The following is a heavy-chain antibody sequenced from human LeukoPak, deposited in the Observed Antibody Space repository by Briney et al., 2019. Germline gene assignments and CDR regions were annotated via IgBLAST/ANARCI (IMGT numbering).Heavy chain of an antibody. CDR3: AREAFYCGGDCYSAIPTYYFDY. CDR1: GFTFSSYA. Sequence: PGRSLRLSCAASGFTFSSYAMHWVRQAPGKGLEWVAVISYDGSNKYYADSVKGRFTISRDNSKNTLYLQMNSLRAEDTAVYYCAREAFYCGGDCYSAIPTYYFDYWGQGTLVTVSS. CDR2: ISYDGSNK. D-gene: IGHD2-21*02. V-gene: IGHV3-30*04. J-gene: IGHJ4*02.